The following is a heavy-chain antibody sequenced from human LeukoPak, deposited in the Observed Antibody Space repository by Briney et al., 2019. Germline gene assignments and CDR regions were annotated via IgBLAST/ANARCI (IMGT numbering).Heavy chain of an antibody. Sequence: PGGSLRLSCAASGFTFSNYAMHWVRQAPGKGLEWVAVISYDGTNKYYADSVKGRFTISRDNSKNTLFLQMNSLRAEDTAVYYCAKGGGGDSGWYGDYWGQGTLVTVSS. CDR1: GFTFSNYA. D-gene: IGHD6-19*01. CDR2: ISYDGTNK. V-gene: IGHV3-30*18. CDR3: AKGGGGDSGWYGDY. J-gene: IGHJ4*02.